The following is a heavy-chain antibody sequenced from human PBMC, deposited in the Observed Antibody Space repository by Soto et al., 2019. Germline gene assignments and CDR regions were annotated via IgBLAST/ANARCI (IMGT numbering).Heavy chain of an antibody. Sequence: GESLKISCKGSGYSFTSYWIGWVRQMPGKGLEWMGIIYPGDSDTRYSPSFRGQVTISADKSISTAYLQWSSLKASDTAMYYFAILSYYYGSGSPSRGYYYMDVWGKGTTVTVSS. D-gene: IGHD3-10*01. CDR3: AILSYYYGSGSPSRGYYYMDV. CDR1: GYSFTSYW. CDR2: IYPGDSDT. J-gene: IGHJ6*03. V-gene: IGHV5-51*01.